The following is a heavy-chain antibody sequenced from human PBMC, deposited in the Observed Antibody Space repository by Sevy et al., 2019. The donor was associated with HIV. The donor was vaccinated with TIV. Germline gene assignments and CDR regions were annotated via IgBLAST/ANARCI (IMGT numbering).Heavy chain of an antibody. CDR2: INPNSGGT. CDR1: GYTFTGYY. D-gene: IGHD4-4*01. J-gene: IGHJ3*02. Sequence: ASVKVSCKASGYTFTGYYMHWVRQAPGQGLEWMGWINPNSGGTNYAQKFQGWVTMTRDTPISTAYLELSRLRSDDTAVYYCARALTTHAFDIWGQGTMVTVSS. V-gene: IGHV1-2*04. CDR3: ARALTTHAFDI.